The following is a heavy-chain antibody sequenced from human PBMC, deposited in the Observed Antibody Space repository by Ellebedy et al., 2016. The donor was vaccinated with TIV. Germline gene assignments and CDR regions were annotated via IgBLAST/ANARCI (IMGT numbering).Heavy chain of an antibody. Sequence: MPSETLSLTCTVSADSISGYYWSLIRQPPGNGLGWTGHSYFSGRGEYNPSLKSRVTMSVDTSRGQFSLRLNSVTAADTAVYYCARSGGWYTPYDYWGQGTLVTVSS. CDR1: ADSISGYY. CDR3: ARSGGWYTPYDY. CDR2: SYFSGRG. J-gene: IGHJ4*02. V-gene: IGHV4-59*01. D-gene: IGHD6-19*01.